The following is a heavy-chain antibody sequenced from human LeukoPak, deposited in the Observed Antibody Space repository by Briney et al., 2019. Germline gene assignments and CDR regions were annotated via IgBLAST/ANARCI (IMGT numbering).Heavy chain of an antibody. Sequence: ASVKVSCKASGYTFTGYYMHWVRQAPGQGLEWMGWINPNSGGTNYAQKFQGRVTMTRDTSISTAYMELSRLRSDDTAVYYCARYCSSTSCPMGAFDIWGQGTMVTVSS. V-gene: IGHV1-2*02. D-gene: IGHD2-2*01. CDR1: GYTFTGYY. CDR2: INPNSGGT. J-gene: IGHJ3*02. CDR3: ARYCSSTSCPMGAFDI.